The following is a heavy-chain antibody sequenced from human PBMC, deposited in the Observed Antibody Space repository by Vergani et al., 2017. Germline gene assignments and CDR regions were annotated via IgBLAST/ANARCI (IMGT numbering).Heavy chain of an antibody. D-gene: IGHD4-11*01. CDR3: ARATDYYYYMDV. Sequence: QVRLQESGPGLVKPSETLSLNCTVSGGSISTYYWSWIRQPPGKGLEWIGYIYSSASTIYNPSLKSRVNISVDTSKNPFSLELSSVTAADTAVYYCARATDYYYYMDVWGKGTTVTVSS. CDR1: GGSISTYY. CDR2: IYSSAST. J-gene: IGHJ6*03. V-gene: IGHV4-59*01.